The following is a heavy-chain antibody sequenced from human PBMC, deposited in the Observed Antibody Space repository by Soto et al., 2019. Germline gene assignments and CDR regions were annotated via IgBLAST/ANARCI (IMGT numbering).Heavy chain of an antibody. J-gene: IGHJ5*02. CDR3: AGRGFSGWVGWFDP. CDR2: IDYRGST. D-gene: IGHD6-19*01. CDR1: GGSISSSSYY. Sequence: QLQLKESGPGLVKPSETLSLTCTVSGGSISSSSYYWGWLRQPPGKGLEWIGSIDYRGSTYYNPSLRCRVTISVDTSNNQFALKLFSVTAADTALYYCAGRGFSGWVGWFDPGGQGTLVTVSS. V-gene: IGHV4-39*01.